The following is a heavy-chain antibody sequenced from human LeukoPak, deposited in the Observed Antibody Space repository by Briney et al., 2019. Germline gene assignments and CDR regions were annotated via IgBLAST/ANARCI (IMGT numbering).Heavy chain of an antibody. V-gene: IGHV3-23*01. CDR1: GFTFSSYA. J-gene: IGHJ4*02. D-gene: IGHD6-19*01. CDR3: ANRPSTAVAATRFDH. CDR2: ISGGGSNT. Sequence: PGGSLRLSCAASGFTFSSYAMSRVRQAPGKGLEWVSTISGGGSNTYYAASVKGRFTISRDNSKNTLYLQMNSLRAEDTAVYFCANRPSTAVAATRFDHWGQGTLVTVSS.